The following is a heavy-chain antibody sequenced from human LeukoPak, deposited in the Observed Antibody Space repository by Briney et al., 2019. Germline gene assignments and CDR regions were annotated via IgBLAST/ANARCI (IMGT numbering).Heavy chain of an antibody. D-gene: IGHD3/OR15-3a*01. Sequence: GGSLRLSCAASGFTVSSNYMSWVRQAPGRGLEWVSVIYSDGSTYYADSVKGRFTISRDYSKNTLFLQMNSLRAEDTAIYYCARADGTGGPYDYWGQGTLVTVSS. V-gene: IGHV3-53*01. CDR3: ARADGTGGPYDY. J-gene: IGHJ4*02. CDR1: GFTVSSNY. CDR2: IYSDGST.